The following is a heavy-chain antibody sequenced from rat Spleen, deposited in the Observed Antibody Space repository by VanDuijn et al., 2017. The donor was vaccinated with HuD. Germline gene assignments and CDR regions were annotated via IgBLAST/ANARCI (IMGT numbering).Heavy chain of an antibody. CDR3: TRDLAAGYYYFDY. CDR2: ISSGGSP. D-gene: IGHD1-2*01. V-gene: IGHV2S12*01. Sequence: QVQLKESGPGLVQPSQTLSLTCTVSGFSLTSNGVSWVRQPPGKGLEWIAAISSGGSPYYNAALKSRLNISRDTSKSQVFLKINSLQTEDTAMYYCTRDLAAGYYYFDYWGKGVMVTVSS. J-gene: IGHJ2*01. CDR1: GFSLTSNG.